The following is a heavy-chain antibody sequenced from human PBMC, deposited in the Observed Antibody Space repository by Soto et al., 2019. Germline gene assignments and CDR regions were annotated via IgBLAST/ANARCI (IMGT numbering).Heavy chain of an antibody. J-gene: IGHJ4*02. D-gene: IGHD2-21*01. V-gene: IGHV3-15*01. CDR1: GFPFTNAW. CDR2: IKSKSDGGTA. Sequence: EMQLVESGGGSVKGGGSLRLPCVASGFPFTNAWMNWVRQAPGKGLEWVGRIKSKSDGGTADYAAPVKGRFTISRDDSKNTVYLQMNSLKSDDTAVYYCTTGPSSMIADYWGQGTLVTVSS. CDR3: TTGPSSMIADY.